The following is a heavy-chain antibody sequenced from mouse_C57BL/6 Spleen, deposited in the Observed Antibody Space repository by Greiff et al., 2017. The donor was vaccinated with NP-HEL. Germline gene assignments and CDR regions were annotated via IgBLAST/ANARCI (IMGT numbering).Heavy chain of an antibody. V-gene: IGHV1-62-2*01. J-gene: IGHJ4*01. D-gene: IGHD2-1*01. CDR1: GYTFTEYT. Sequence: VKLMESGAELVKPGASVKLSCKASGYTFTEYTIHWVKQRSGQGLEWIGWFYPGSGSIKYNEKFKDKATLTADKSSSTVYMELSRLTSEDSAVYFCARHPIYYGNYGYAMDYWGQGTSVTVSS. CDR2: FYPGSGSI. CDR3: ARHPIYYGNYGYAMDY.